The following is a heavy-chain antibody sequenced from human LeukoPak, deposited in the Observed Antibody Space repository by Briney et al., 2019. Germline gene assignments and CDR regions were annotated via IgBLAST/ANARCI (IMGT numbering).Heavy chain of an antibody. CDR1: GFTFSTYS. J-gene: IGHJ4*02. CDR2: ISSSSSYI. D-gene: IGHD3-9*01. Sequence: GSLRLSCAASGFTFSTYSMNWVRQAPGKGLEWVSSISSSSSYIYYADSVKGRFTISRDNAKNSLYLQMNSLRAEDTAVYYCAREGILTGYSFDYWGQGTLVTVSS. V-gene: IGHV3-21*06. CDR3: AREGILTGYSFDY.